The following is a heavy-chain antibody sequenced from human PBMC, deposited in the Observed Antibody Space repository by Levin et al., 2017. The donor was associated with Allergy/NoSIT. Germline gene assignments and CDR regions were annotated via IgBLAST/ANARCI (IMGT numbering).Heavy chain of an antibody. Sequence: GGSLRLSCAVSGLNFNSYGMNWVRQARGKGLEWVTLISSAGSDGYYADSVRGRFTISRDNSKSTLYLQMNSLRPDDTAVYYCAARVFDYWGQGTLVTVSS. CDR1: GLNFNSYG. V-gene: IGHV3-30*03. CDR2: ISSAGSDG. CDR3: AARVFDY. J-gene: IGHJ4*02.